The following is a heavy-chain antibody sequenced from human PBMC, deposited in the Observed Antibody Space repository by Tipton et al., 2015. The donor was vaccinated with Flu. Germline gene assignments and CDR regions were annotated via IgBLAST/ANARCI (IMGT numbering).Heavy chain of an antibody. J-gene: IGHJ6*02. V-gene: IGHV4-39*01. CDR1: GGSISSSSYY. Sequence: TLSLTCTVSGGSISSSSYYWGWIRQPPGKGLEWIGGIYYSGSTYYNPSLKSRVTISVDTSKNQFSLKLGSVTAADTAVYYCARHQTKRPQWAHPNVGGMDVWGQGTTVTVSS. CDR2: IYYSGST. CDR3: ARHQTKRPQWAHPNVGGMDV. D-gene: IGHD1-26*01.